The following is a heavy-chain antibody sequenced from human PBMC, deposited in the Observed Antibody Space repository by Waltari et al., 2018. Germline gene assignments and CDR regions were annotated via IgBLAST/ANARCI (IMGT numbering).Heavy chain of an antibody. CDR3: ATTSGTNWHLNY. CDR2: IWNDGIGK. D-gene: IGHD1-1*01. CDR1: GRTFSKLG. V-gene: IGHV3-33*08. J-gene: IGHJ4*02. Sequence: QVPVVASVVGAVQPGMSLRLSWGVSGRTFSKLGMPGVSKAPGKGLEWVAIIWNDGIGKYYADSVKGRFTISRDNSKNSLYLQMNSLRAEDTAVYYCATTSGTNWHLNYWGQGTLVTVSS.